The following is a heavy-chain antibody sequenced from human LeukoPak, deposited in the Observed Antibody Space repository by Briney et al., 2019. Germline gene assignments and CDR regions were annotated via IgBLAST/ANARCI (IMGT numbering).Heavy chain of an antibody. J-gene: IGHJ4*02. Sequence: ASVKVSCKASGYTFSRYYMHWVRQAPGQGIEWMGWINPNSGGTNYAQKFPGRVTMTRDTSISTAYMELSSLSSDDTAVYYCARARRTAVAFYDYWGQGTLVTVSS. CDR3: ARARRTAVAFYDY. CDR1: GYTFSRYY. V-gene: IGHV1-2*02. D-gene: IGHD6-19*01. CDR2: INPNSGGT.